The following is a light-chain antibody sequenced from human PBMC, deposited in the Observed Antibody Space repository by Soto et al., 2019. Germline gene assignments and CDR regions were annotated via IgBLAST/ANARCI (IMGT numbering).Light chain of an antibody. CDR1: QNINSY. V-gene: IGKV3-11*01. Sequence: EIVLTQSPATLSLSPGERATLSCRASQNINSYLAWYQQQPGQAPRLLIYPTSSRATGTPASFSGSGSGTDFTLSISSLEPEDFAFYYCQQRSSSPFTFGPGTKVDIK. CDR2: PTS. CDR3: QQRSSSPFT. J-gene: IGKJ3*01.